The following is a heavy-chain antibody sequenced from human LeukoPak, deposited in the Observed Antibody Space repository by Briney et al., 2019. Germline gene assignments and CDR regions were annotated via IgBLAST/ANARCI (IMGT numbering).Heavy chain of an antibody. D-gene: IGHD2-15*01. CDR1: GGTLSSYA. Sequence: ASVKVSCKASGGTLSSYAISWVRQAPGQGLEWMGRIIPIFGTANYAQKFQGRVTITTDESTSTAYMELSSLRSEDTAVYYCARQYCSGGSCYPDPGHSPLDYWGQGTLVTVSS. J-gene: IGHJ4*02. CDR3: ARQYCSGGSCYPDPGHSPLDY. CDR2: IIPIFGTA. V-gene: IGHV1-69*05.